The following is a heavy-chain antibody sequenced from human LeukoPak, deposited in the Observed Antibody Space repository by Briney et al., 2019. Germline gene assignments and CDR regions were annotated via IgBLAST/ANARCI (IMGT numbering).Heavy chain of an antibody. V-gene: IGHV3-23*01. CDR2: ISGSSSTT. Sequence: PGGSLRLSCAASGFTFSSYAMSWVRQAPGKGLEWVSAISGSSSTTFYADSVMGRFTISRDNSKNTVSLQMNSLRVDDTAVYYCAKSDCGSDGCKLLNYWGQGTLVTASS. D-gene: IGHD2-21*01. CDR3: AKSDCGSDGCKLLNY. J-gene: IGHJ4*02. CDR1: GFTFSSYA.